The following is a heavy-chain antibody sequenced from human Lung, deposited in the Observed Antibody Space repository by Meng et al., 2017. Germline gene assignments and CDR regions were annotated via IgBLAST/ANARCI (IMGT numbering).Heavy chain of an antibody. J-gene: IGHJ4*02. Sequence: QVQLVQSGAEVKKPGASVKVSCKASGYTFTSYGITWVRQAPGQGLEWMGWISAYNGYTSSIQKFQGRVTMTTDTSTSTAYMELMSLGSDDTAVYYCAILSHCTGGTCYPYDYWGQGTLVTVSS. CDR1: GYTFTSYG. CDR2: ISAYNGYT. D-gene: IGHD2-15*01. V-gene: IGHV1-18*01. CDR3: AILSHCTGGTCYPYDY.